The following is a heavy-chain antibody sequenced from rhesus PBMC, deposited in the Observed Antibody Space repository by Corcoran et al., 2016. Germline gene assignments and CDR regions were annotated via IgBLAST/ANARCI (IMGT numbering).Heavy chain of an antibody. CDR1: GYSISSGYG. CDR2: VSYPGTT. J-gene: IGHJ4*01. D-gene: IGHD6S26*01. Sequence: QLQLQESGPGLVKPSETLSLTCAVSGYSISSGYGWNWIRQSPGKGLEWVGYVSYPGTTTYNPSLRSRLTISRDTSKNQFSLKLSSVTAADTAVYYCVRDGGLAAAGPFYFDYWGQGVLVTVSS. CDR3: VRDGGLAAAGPFYFDY. V-gene: IGHV4-122*02.